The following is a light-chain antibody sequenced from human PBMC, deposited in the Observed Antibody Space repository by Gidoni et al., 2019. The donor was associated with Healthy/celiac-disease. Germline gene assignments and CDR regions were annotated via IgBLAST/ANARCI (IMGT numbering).Light chain of an antibody. Sequence: QSVLTQPPSVSGAPGQRVTISCTGSSSNIGAGYDVHWYQQPPGTAPKLLIYGNNNRPSGLPDRFSGSKSGTSASLASTGLQAEDEADYYGQSYDSSLSGYVFGTGTKVTGL. J-gene: IGLJ1*01. V-gene: IGLV1-40*01. CDR3: QSYDSSLSGYV. CDR2: GNN. CDR1: SSNIGAGYD.